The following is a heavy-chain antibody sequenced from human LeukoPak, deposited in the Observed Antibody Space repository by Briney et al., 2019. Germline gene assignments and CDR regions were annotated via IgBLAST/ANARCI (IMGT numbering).Heavy chain of an antibody. Sequence: GASVKVSCKASGYTFTGYYMHWVRQAPGQGLEWMGWINPNSGGTNYAQKFHGRVTMTRDTSISTAYMELSRLRSDDTAVYYCARGYYGSGSYYSGDRVDYWGQGTLVTVSS. J-gene: IGHJ4*02. CDR1: GYTFTGYY. D-gene: IGHD3-10*01. CDR2: INPNSGGT. V-gene: IGHV1-2*02. CDR3: ARGYYGSGSYYSGDRVDY.